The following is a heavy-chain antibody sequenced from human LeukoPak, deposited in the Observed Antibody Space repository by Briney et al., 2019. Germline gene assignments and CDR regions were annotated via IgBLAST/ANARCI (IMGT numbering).Heavy chain of an antibody. D-gene: IGHD3-10*01. Sequence: SETLSLTCTVSGGSISTYYWSWIRQPPGKGLEWIGYVYYSGTTNYNPSLKSRVTISVDTSKNQFSLKLSSVTAADTAVYYCARVGGVLLWFGDQKEGLHLDYWGQGTLVTVSS. CDR3: ARVGGVLLWFGDQKEGLHLDY. CDR2: VYYSGTT. CDR1: GGSISTYY. V-gene: IGHV4-59*01. J-gene: IGHJ4*02.